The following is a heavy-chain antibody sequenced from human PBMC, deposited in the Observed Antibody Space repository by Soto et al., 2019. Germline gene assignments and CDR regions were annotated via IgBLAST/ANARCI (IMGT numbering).Heavy chain of an antibody. CDR3: SRMEGG. J-gene: IGHJ4*02. D-gene: IGHD1-26*01. Sequence: EEQLVESGGGLVQPGGSLTLSCAASGFTFSEHYMEWVRQAPGKGLEWVARSRNEAKSYSTAYAASVKGRFTVSRDLSMNSLYLQMNNLKTEDTAVYYCSRMEGGWGQGTLVTVSS. CDR2: SRNEAKSYST. CDR1: GFTFSEHY. V-gene: IGHV3-72*01.